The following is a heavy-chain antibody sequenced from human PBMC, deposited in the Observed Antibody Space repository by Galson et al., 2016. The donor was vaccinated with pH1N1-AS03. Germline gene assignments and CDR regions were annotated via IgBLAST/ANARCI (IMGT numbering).Heavy chain of an antibody. CDR2: VRPSGTP. V-gene: IGHV4-59*08. CDR1: GGSITTHY. D-gene: IGHD5/OR15-5a*01. Sequence: ETLSLPCSVSGGSITTHYWSWLRQSPGKGLQWIACVRPSGTPDCTPFPDSRVTTAVDTSKNQFSLTLTSVTATDTAVYYCARHLRQGRGVFEFWGQGITVTVSS. J-gene: IGHJ3*01. CDR3: ARHLRQGRGVFEF.